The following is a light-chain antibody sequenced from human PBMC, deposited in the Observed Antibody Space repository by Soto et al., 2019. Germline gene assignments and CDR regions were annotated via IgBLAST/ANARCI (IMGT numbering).Light chain of an antibody. V-gene: IGKV3-15*01. Sequence: EIVLTQPPGTLSLSPGERATLSCRASQSVSSNLAWYQQKPGQAPRLLIYGASTRATGIPARFSGSGSGTEFTLTISSLQSEDFAVYYCQQYNNWPWTFGQGTKV. CDR3: QQYNNWPWT. J-gene: IGKJ1*01. CDR2: GAS. CDR1: QSVSSN.